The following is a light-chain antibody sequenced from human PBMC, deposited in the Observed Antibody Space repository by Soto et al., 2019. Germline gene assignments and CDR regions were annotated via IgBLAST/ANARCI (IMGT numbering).Light chain of an antibody. Sequence: DIQMTQSPSSLSASVGDRVTITCRASQSISTYLNWYQQKPGKAPKLLIYDASSLESGVPSRFSGSGSGTEFTLTISSLQPEDFAVYYCQQRSNWPSITFGQGTRLEI. CDR2: DAS. J-gene: IGKJ5*01. CDR3: QQRSNWPSIT. CDR1: QSISTY. V-gene: IGKV1-39*01.